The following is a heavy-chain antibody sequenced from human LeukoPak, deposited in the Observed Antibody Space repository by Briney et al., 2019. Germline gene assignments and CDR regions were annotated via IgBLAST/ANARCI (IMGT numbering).Heavy chain of an antibody. D-gene: IGHD3-22*01. V-gene: IGHV1-69*05. CDR2: IIPIFGTA. J-gene: IGHJ4*02. Sequence: SVKVSCKASGGTFSSYAISWVRQAPGRGLEWMGGIIPIFGTANYAQKFQGRVTMTTDTSTSTAYMELRSLRSDDTAVYYCARDLGSDSSDSDYWGQGTLVTVSS. CDR1: GGTFSSYA. CDR3: ARDLGSDSSDSDY.